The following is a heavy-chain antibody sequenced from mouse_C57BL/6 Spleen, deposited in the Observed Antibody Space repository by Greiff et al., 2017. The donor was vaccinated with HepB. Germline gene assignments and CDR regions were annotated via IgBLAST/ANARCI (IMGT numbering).Heavy chain of an antibody. Sequence: QVHVKQSGPGLVQPSQSLSITCTVSGFSLTSYGVHWVRQSPGKGLEWLGVIWSGGSTDYNAAFISRLSISKDNSKSQVFFKMNSLQADDTAIYYCARRSDYDDFDVWGTGTTVTVSS. D-gene: IGHD2-4*01. CDR2: IWSGGST. CDR1: GFSLTSYG. CDR3: ARRSDYDDFDV. J-gene: IGHJ1*03. V-gene: IGHV2-2*01.